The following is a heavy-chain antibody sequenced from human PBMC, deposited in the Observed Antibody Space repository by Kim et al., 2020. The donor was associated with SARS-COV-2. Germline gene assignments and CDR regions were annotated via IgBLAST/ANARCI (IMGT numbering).Heavy chain of an antibody. CDR1: GFTFSSCA. J-gene: IGHJ3*02. Sequence: GGSLRLSCAASGFTFSSCAMHWVRQAPGKGLEWVAVISYDGNNKNYAYSVKGRFTISRDNSKNTLYLQMNSLRLEDTDLYYCARDPVSCLPLRSYSAFD. V-gene: IGHV3-30-3*01. CDR2: ISYDGNNK. CDR3: ARDPVSCLPLRSYSAFD. D-gene: IGHD2-15*01.